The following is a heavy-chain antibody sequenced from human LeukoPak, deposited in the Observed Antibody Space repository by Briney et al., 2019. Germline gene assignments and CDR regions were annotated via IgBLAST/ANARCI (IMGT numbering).Heavy chain of an antibody. J-gene: IGHJ4*02. CDR2: IYYSGST. V-gene: IGHV4-59*01. Sequence: PSETPSPTCTVSCGSLRSYYWRWVRPPPGEGLGWIGYIYYSGSTNYNPSLKSRVTISVDTSKNQFSLKLSSVTAADTAVYYCARGGRSPLENFDYWGQGTLVTVSS. CDR1: CGSLRSYY. D-gene: IGHD3-10*01. CDR3: ARGGRSPLENFDY.